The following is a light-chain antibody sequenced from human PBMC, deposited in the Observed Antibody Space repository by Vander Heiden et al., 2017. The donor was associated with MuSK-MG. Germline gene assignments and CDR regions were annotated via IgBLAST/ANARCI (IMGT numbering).Light chain of an antibody. CDR2: GES. J-gene: IGKJ1*01. CDR3: QQYKNWPRT. Sequence: IVMTQSPATLSVSPGERATLSCRASQSVSSNLAGYQQKPGQAPRLLTYGESTRATGIPARFSGSGSGTEFTLTISSLQSEDFAVYYGQQYKNWPRTFGQGTKVEIK. CDR1: QSVSSN. V-gene: IGKV3-15*01.